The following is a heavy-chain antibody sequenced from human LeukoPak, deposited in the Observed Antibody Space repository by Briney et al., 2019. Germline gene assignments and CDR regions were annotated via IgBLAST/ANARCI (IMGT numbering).Heavy chain of an antibody. CDR1: GFTFSTNA. CDR3: AKAQVRGVITMGDY. D-gene: IGHD3-10*01. J-gene: IGHJ4*02. V-gene: IGHV3-23*01. Sequence: PGGSLRLSCAASGFTFSTNAMTWVRQAPGKGLEWVSAISGSGGTTYYADSVKGRFTISRDNSKNTLYLQMNSLRAEDTAVYYCAKAQVRGVITMGDYWGQGTLVSVSS. CDR2: ISGSGGTT.